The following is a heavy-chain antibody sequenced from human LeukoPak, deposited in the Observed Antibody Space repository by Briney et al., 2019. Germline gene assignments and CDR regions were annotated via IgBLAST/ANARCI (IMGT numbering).Heavy chain of an antibody. CDR1: GFTVSSNY. V-gene: IGHV3-66*01. CDR3: ARGLYYYDSSGYFGSDYYMDV. J-gene: IGHJ6*03. D-gene: IGHD3-22*01. Sequence: GGSLRLSCAASGFTVSSNYMSWVRQAPGKGLEWVSVIYSGGSTYYADSVKGRFTISRDNSKNTLYLQMNSLRAEDTAVYYCARGLYYYDSSGYFGSDYYMDVWGKGTTVTISS. CDR2: IYSGGST.